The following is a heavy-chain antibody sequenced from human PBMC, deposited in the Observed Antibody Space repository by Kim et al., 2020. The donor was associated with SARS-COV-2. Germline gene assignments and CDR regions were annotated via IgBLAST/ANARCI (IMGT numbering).Heavy chain of an antibody. Sequence: GGSLRLSCAASGFTFSSYDMHWVRQATGKGLEWVSAIGTAGDTYYPGSVKGRFTISRENAKNSLYLQMNSLRAGDTAVYYCARGGYSSSWSNYYYYYGMDVWGQGATVTGSS. CDR3: ARGGYSSSWSNYYYYYGMDV. CDR1: GFTFSSYD. J-gene: IGHJ6*02. CDR2: IGTAGDT. D-gene: IGHD6-13*01. V-gene: IGHV3-13*01.